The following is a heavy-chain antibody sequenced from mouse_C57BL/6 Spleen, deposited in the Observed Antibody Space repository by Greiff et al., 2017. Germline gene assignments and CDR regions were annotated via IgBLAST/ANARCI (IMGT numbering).Heavy chain of an antibody. Sequence: QVQLQQPGAELVKPGASVKLSCKASGYTFTSYWMHWVKQRPGRGLEWIGRIDPNSGGTKYNEKFKSKATLTVDKPSSTAYMQLSSLTSEDSAVYFCARDYGSSTPGCCAYWGQGTLVTVSA. CDR1: GYTFTSYW. V-gene: IGHV1-72*01. CDR3: ARDYGSSTPGCCAY. D-gene: IGHD1-1*01. J-gene: IGHJ3*01. CDR2: IDPNSGGT.